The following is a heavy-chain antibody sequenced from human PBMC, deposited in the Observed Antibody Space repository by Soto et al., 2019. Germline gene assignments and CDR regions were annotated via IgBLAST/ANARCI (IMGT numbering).Heavy chain of an antibody. D-gene: IGHD6-13*01. CDR2: IFHRGST. Sequence: SETLSPTCSNHAGSGDSFCRFYWFWHRQHPAKGLEWIGYIFHRGSTLYNPSLNSRVTLSADTSQNQLSLNLRSVTVADTAVYYCARGGIAGHWFDPWGQGILVTVS. J-gene: IGHJ5*02. CDR1: AGSGDSFCRFY. CDR3: ARGGIAGHWFDP. V-gene: IGHV4-31*03.